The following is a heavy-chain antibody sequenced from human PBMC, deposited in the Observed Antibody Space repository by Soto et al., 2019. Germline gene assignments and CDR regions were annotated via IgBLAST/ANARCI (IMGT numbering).Heavy chain of an antibody. CDR3: ARGRNTMAVDDAFDI. J-gene: IGHJ3*02. CDR1: GFTFSSYA. V-gene: IGHV3-23*01. CDR2: ISGTGGTT. D-gene: IGHD3-3*01. Sequence: GGSLRLSCAASGFTFSSYAMTWVRQAPGKGLEWVSSISGTGGTTYYADSVKGRFTISRDNSKNTLYLQMQGLRAEDTALYYCARGRNTMAVDDAFDISGPGTMVTV.